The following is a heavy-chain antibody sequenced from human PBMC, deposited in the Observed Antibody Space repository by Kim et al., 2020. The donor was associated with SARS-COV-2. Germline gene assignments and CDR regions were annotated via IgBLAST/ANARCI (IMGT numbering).Heavy chain of an antibody. CDR1: GGSISSSSYY. CDR2: IYYSGST. V-gene: IGHV4-39*01. CDR3: ASPRDLGYSYGPYYDAFDI. J-gene: IGHJ3*02. D-gene: IGHD5-18*01. Sequence: SETLSLTCTVSGGSISSSSYYWGWIRQPPGKGLEWIGSIYYSGSTYYNPSLKSRVTISVDTSKNQFSLKLSSVTAADTAVYYCASPRDLGYSYGPYYDAFDIWGQGTMVTVSS.